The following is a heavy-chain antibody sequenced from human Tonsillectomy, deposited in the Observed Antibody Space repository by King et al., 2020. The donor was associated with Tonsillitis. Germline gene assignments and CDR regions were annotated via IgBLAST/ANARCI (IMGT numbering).Heavy chain of an antibody. Sequence: VQLVESGGGVVQPGRSLRLSCVASGLTFSNYGLYWVRQAPGKGLEWVAIIWYDGSKTHYADSVKGRFTISRDSSKNTLYLQMSSQRAEDTAVYFCAGGLGGTHADYWGQGTLVSVSS. D-gene: IGHD1-26*01. CDR3: AGGLGGTHADY. J-gene: IGHJ4*02. V-gene: IGHV3-33*08. CDR2: IWYDGSKT. CDR1: GLTFSNYG.